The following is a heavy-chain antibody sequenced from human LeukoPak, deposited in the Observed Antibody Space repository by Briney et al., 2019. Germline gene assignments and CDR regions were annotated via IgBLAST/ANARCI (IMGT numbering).Heavy chain of an antibody. D-gene: IGHD3-16*02. CDR2: IYTSGST. V-gene: IGHV4-4*07. CDR3: ARGKEKYDYVWGSYRPHNWFDP. J-gene: IGHJ5*02. CDR1: GGSISSYY. Sequence: SETLSLTCTVSGGSISSYYWSWIRQPAGKGLEWIGRIYTSGSTNYNPSLKSRVTMSVDTSKNQFSLKLSSVTAADTAVYYCARGKEKYDYVWGSYRPHNWFDPCGQGTLVTVSS.